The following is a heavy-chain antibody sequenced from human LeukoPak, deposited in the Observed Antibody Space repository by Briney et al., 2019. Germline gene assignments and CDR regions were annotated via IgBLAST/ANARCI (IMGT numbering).Heavy chain of an antibody. J-gene: IGHJ4*02. Sequence: GGSLRLPCAAAGFTFSTYSMNWVRQAPGKGLEWVSYVTTSGHSIYNADSVKGRFTISRDNAKNSLYLQMNSLRTEDTAVYYCARNHIGAVAVWGQGTLVTVSS. CDR3: ARNHIGAVAV. CDR1: GFTFSTYS. CDR2: VTTSGHSI. V-gene: IGHV3-48*04. D-gene: IGHD6-19*01.